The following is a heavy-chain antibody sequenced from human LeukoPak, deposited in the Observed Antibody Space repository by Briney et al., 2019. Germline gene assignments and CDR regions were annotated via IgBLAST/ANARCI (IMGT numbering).Heavy chain of an antibody. Sequence: SETLSLTCTVSGGSISDYYWSWIRQPPGKGLEWIGYIYYSGITNYNPSLKTRVTILVDTSENQFSLKLSSVTAADTAVYYCARWGSNMAREKGDHWGQGTLVTVSS. CDR1: GGSISDYY. CDR2: IYYSGIT. V-gene: IGHV4-59*08. D-gene: IGHD3-10*01. CDR3: ARWGSNMAREKGDH. J-gene: IGHJ4*02.